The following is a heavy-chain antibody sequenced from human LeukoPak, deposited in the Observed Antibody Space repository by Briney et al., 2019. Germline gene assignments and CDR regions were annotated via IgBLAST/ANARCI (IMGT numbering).Heavy chain of an antibody. CDR2: INPNSGGT. CDR3: AGEKKYCSGGSCYLDY. CDR1: GYTFTGYY. D-gene: IGHD2-15*01. Sequence: ASVKVSCKASGYTFTGYYMHWVRQAPGQGLEWMGWINPNSGGTNYAQKFQGRVTMTRDTSISTAYMELSRLRSDDTAVYYCAGEKKYCSGGSCYLDYWGQGTLVTVSS. V-gene: IGHV1-2*02. J-gene: IGHJ4*02.